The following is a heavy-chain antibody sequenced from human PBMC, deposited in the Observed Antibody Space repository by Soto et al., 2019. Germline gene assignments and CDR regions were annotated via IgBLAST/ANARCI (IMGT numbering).Heavy chain of an antibody. CDR2: MNPNSGNT. Sequence: ASEKVSCKASGYTFTSYDINWVRQATGQGLEWMGWMNPNSGNTGYAQKFQGRVTMTRNTSISTAYMELRSLRSEDTAVYYCARRPTLITIFGVVIIRNDDFEIWGQGTMVTVSS. CDR3: ARRPTLITIFGVVIIRNDDFEI. V-gene: IGHV1-8*01. J-gene: IGHJ3*02. CDR1: GYTFTSYD. D-gene: IGHD3-3*01.